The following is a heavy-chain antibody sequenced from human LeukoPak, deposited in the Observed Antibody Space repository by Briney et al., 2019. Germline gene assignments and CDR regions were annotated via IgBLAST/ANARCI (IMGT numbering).Heavy chain of an antibody. J-gene: IGHJ5*02. CDR1: GYTFTGYY. V-gene: IGHV1-2*02. D-gene: IGHD4-17*01. CDR2: INPNSGGT. Sequence: GASVKVSCKASGYTFTGYYMHWVRQAPGQGLEWMGWINPNSGGTNYAQKFQGRVTMTRDTSISTAYMELSRLRSDDTAVYYCARDTSTTVTNPVYNWFDPWGQGTLVTVSS. CDR3: ARDTSTTVTNPVYNWFDP.